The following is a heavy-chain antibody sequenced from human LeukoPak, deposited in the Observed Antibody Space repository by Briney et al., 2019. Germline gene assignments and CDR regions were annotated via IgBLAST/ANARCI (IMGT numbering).Heavy chain of an antibody. Sequence: SETLSLTCTVSGGSVSSGSYYWSWIRQPPGKGLEWIGYIYYSGSTNYNPSLKSRVTIPVDTSKNQFSLKLSSVTAADTAVYYCARDPRIAAAGTFWFDPWGQGTLVTVSS. CDR1: GGSVSSGSYY. J-gene: IGHJ5*02. CDR3: ARDPRIAAAGTFWFDP. CDR2: IYYSGST. V-gene: IGHV4-61*01. D-gene: IGHD6-13*01.